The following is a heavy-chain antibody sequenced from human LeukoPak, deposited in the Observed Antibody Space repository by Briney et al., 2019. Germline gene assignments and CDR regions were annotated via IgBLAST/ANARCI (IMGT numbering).Heavy chain of an antibody. CDR2: INHSGST. CDR1: GGSFSGYY. V-gene: IGHV4-34*01. D-gene: IGHD6-13*01. Sequence: SETLSLTCAVYGGSFSGYYWSWIRQPPGKGLEWIGEINHSGSTNYNPSLKSRVTISVDTSKNQFSLKLSSVTAADTAVYYCARGGRYSSSWFDYWGQGTLVTASS. CDR3: ARGGRYSSSWFDY. J-gene: IGHJ5*01.